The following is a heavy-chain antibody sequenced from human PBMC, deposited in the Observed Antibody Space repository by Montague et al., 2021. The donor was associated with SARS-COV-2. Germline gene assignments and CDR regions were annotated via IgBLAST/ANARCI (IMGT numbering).Heavy chain of an antibody. D-gene: IGHD3-10*01. V-gene: IGHV4-34*01. J-gene: IGHJ3*02. CDR3: ARPMEQGFRHGFDI. CDR1: GGSISGYY. Sequence: SETLSLTCAVSGGSISGYYWSWIRQPPGKGLEWIGDINHSGSTNYNPSLKSRVTISVDTSKNQFSLKLSSVTAADTAVYYCARPMEQGFRHGFDIWGQGTMVTVSS. CDR2: INHSGST.